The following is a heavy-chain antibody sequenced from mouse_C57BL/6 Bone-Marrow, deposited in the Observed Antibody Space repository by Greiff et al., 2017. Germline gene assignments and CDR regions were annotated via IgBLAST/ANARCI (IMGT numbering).Heavy chain of an antibody. J-gene: IGHJ2*01. V-gene: IGHV1-7*01. CDR2: INPSSGYT. D-gene: IGHD2-5*01. Sequence: QVQLKQSGAELAKPGASVKLSCKASGYTFTSYWMHWVKQRPGQGLEWIGYINPSSGYTKYNQKFKDKATLTADKSSSTAYMQLSSLTYEDSAVYYCARCYSNYGGVFGYWGQGTTLTVSS. CDR1: GYTFTSYW. CDR3: ARCYSNYGGVFGY.